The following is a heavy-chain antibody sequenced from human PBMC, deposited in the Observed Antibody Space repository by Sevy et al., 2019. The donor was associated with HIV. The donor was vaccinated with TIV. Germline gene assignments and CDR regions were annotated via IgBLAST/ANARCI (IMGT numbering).Heavy chain of an antibody. J-gene: IGHJ5*02. CDR1: GGSISSYY. CDR2: IYTSGST. V-gene: IGHV4-4*07. D-gene: IGHD3-22*01. CDR3: ARLYYYDSSGGFDP. Sequence: SETPSLTCSVSGGSISSYYWSWIRQPAGKGLEWIGRIYTSGSTNQNPSLKSRVTMSVDTSKNQFSLKLTFVTAADTAVYYCARLYYYDSSGGFDPWGQGTLVTVSS.